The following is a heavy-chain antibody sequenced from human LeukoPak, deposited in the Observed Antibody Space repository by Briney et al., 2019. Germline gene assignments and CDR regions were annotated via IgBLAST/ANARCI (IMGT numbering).Heavy chain of an antibody. CDR3: ARGYYYDSSGPFDY. J-gene: IGHJ4*02. CDR1: GGTFCTYA. CDR2: INPSFGTA. Sequence: GSPVKVSCTAFGGTFCTYAISAGREAPGHGVEWMGGINPSFGTANKAQKFQGRVTITTDESTSTAYMEQSNLRSEDTAVYYCARGYYYDSSGPFDYWGQGTLATVSS. V-gene: IGHV1-69*05. D-gene: IGHD3-22*01.